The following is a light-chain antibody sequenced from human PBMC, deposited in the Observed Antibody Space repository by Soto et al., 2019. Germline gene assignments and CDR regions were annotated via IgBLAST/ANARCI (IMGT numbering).Light chain of an antibody. V-gene: IGKV3-15*01. CDR3: QQYNNWPPWT. CDR2: DAS. J-gene: IGKJ1*01. Sequence: ESVLTQSPGTLSVSPGERATLSCRASQSVGTNLAWYQQKPGQAARLLIYDASTRATGFPARCSGGGSGTEFTLTISSLQSEDFAVYYCQQYNNWPPWTFGQGTKVDNK. CDR1: QSVGTN.